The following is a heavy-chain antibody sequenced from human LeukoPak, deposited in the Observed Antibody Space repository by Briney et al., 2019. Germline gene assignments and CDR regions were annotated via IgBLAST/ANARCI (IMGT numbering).Heavy chain of an antibody. Sequence: SSETLSLTCAVYGGSFSGYYWSWIRQPPGKGLEWIGEINHSGSTNYNPSLKSRVTISVDTSKNQFSLKLSSVTAADTAVYYCARGYYYDSSGYWDDAFDIWGQGTMVTVSS. J-gene: IGHJ3*02. CDR3: ARGYYYDSSGYWDDAFDI. D-gene: IGHD3-22*01. CDR2: INHSGST. V-gene: IGHV4-34*01. CDR1: GGSFSGYY.